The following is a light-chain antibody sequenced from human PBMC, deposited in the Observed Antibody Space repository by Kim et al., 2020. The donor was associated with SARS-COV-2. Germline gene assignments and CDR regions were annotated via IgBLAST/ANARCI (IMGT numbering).Light chain of an antibody. CDR3: QAWDSSTGDVV. J-gene: IGLJ2*01. V-gene: IGLV3-1*01. Sequence: SPGQKDSITCSGDKLGDKYACWYQQKPGQSPVLVIYQDSKRPSGIPERFSGSNSGNTATLTISGTQAMDEADYYCQAWDSSTGDVVFGGGTQLTVL. CDR1: KLGDKY. CDR2: QDS.